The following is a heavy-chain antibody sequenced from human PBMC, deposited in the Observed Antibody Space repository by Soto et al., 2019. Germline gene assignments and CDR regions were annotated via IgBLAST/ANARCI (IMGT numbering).Heavy chain of an antibody. D-gene: IGHD5-18*01. Sequence: QVQLVQSGAEVKKPGSSVKVSCKASGGTFSSYAISWLRQAPGQGLEWMGGIIPIFGTANYAQKFQGRVTITADECTSTAYMELSSLRSEDTAVYYCARVADRGYSYGYYFDYWGQGTLVTVSS. CDR1: GGTFSSYA. J-gene: IGHJ4*02. CDR3: ARVADRGYSYGYYFDY. V-gene: IGHV1-69*12. CDR2: IIPIFGTA.